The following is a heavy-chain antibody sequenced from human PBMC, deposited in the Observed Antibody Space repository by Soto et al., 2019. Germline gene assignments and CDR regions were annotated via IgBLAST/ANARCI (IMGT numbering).Heavy chain of an antibody. J-gene: IGHJ4*02. Sequence: QVQLVESGGGVVQPGRSLRLSCAASGFTFSSYAMNWVRQAPGKGLEWVAVISYDGSNKYYADSVKGRFTISRDNSKNTLYLQMNSLRAEDTAVYYCARDESRGWSVNYWGQGTLVTVSS. CDR2: ISYDGSNK. CDR3: ARDESRGWSVNY. V-gene: IGHV3-30-3*01. CDR1: GFTFSSYA. D-gene: IGHD6-19*01.